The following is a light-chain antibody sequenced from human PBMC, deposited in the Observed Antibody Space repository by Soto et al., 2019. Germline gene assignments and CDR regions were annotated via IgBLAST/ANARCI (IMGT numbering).Light chain of an antibody. CDR3: GTWDSSLSAEV. V-gene: IGLV1-51*01. Sequence: QSVLTQPPSVSAAPGQKVTISCSGSSSNIGNSNYVSWYQQLPGTAPKLLIYDNNKRPSGIPDRFSGSKSGTSATLGITGLQTGDEADYYCGTWDSSLSAEVFGGGTKLTV. CDR1: SSNIGNSNY. CDR2: DNN. J-gene: IGLJ2*01.